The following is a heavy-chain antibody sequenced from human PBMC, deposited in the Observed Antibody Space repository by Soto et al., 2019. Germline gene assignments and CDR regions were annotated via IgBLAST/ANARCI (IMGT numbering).Heavy chain of an antibody. V-gene: IGHV4-30-4*01. D-gene: IGHD2-2*01. Sequence: SETLSLTCTVSGGSISSGDYYWSWIRQPPGKGLEWIGYIYYSGSTYYNPSLKSRVTISVDTSKNQFSLKLSSVTAADTAVYYCARDLRDIVLVPAAAALDAFDIWGQGTMVT. CDR3: ARDLRDIVLVPAAAALDAFDI. CDR2: IYYSGST. CDR1: GGSISSGDYY. J-gene: IGHJ3*02.